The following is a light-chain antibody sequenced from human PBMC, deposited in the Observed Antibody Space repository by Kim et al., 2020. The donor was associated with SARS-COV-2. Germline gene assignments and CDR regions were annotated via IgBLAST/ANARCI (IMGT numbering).Light chain of an antibody. J-gene: IGLJ1*01. Sequence: QPVLTQPPSESAAPGQKVTISCSGRNSNIGNNVVSWYQQVPGTAPRVVIYDDNERPSGIPDRFSGSKSGTSATLGITGLQTGDEADYYCGTWDTILSAYVFGTGTKVTVL. CDR2: DDN. CDR3: GTWDTILSAYV. V-gene: IGLV1-51*01. CDR1: NSNIGNNV.